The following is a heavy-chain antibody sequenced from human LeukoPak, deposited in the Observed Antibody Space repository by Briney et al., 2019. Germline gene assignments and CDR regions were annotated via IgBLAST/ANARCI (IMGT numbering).Heavy chain of an antibody. CDR2: IYYSGST. V-gene: IGHV4-59*01. Sequence: SETLSLTCTVSGGSISSYHWSWIRQPPGKGLEWIGYIYYSGSTNYNPSLKSRVTISVDTSKNQFSLKLSSVTAADTAVYYCARTRYSSSWYYFDYWGQGTLVTVSS. CDR1: GGSISSYH. D-gene: IGHD6-13*01. J-gene: IGHJ4*02. CDR3: ARTRYSSSWYYFDY.